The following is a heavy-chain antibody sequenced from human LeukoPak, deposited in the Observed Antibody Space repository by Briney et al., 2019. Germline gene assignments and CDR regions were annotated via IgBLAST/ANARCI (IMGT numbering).Heavy chain of an antibody. CDR2: IYYSGST. J-gene: IGHJ4*02. Sequence: SETLSLTCTVSGGSISSSSYYWGWIRQPPGKGLEWIGSIYYSGSTNYNPSLKSRVTISVDTSKNQFSLKLSSVTAADTAVYYCARSGGYSYGNFDYWGQGTLVTVSS. CDR1: GGSISSSSYY. D-gene: IGHD5-18*01. V-gene: IGHV4-39*07. CDR3: ARSGGYSYGNFDY.